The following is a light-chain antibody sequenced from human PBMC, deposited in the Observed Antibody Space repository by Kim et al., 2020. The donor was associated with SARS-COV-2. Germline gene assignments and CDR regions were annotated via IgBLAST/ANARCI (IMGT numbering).Light chain of an antibody. CDR2: KDS. CDR1: ALPKQY. V-gene: IGLV3-25*03. J-gene: IGLJ2*01. CDR3: QSADSSGTVV. Sequence: SHGQTARITCSGDALPKQYAYWYQQKPGQAPVLVIYKDSERPSGIPERFSGSSSGTTVTLTISGVQAEDEADYYCQSADSSGTVVFGGGTQLTVL.